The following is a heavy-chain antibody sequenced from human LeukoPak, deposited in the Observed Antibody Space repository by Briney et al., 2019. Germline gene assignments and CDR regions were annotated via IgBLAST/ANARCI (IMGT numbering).Heavy chain of an antibody. CDR3: ARGFLEWLHYYYMDV. V-gene: IGHV4-59*01. J-gene: IGHJ6*03. Sequence: PSETLSLTCTVSGGSISSYYWSWIRQPPGKGLEWIGYIYYSGSTNYYPSLKSRVTISVDTSKNQFSLKLSSVTAADTAVYYCARGFLEWLHYYYMDVWGKGTTVTVSS. CDR2: IYYSGST. D-gene: IGHD3-3*01. CDR1: GGSISSYY.